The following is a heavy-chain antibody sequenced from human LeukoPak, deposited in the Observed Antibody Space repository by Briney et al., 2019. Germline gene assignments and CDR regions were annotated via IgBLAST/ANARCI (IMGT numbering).Heavy chain of an antibody. D-gene: IGHD6-19*01. V-gene: IGHV4-34*01. J-gene: IGHJ4*02. Sequence: SETLSLTCAVYGGSFSGYYWSWIRQPPGKGLEWIGEINHSGSTNYNPSLKSRVTISVDTSKNQFSLKLSSVTAADTAVYYCARSGSSGWQKPYNFDYWGQGTLVTVSS. CDR2: INHSGST. CDR3: ARSGSSGWQKPYNFDY. CDR1: GGSFSGYY.